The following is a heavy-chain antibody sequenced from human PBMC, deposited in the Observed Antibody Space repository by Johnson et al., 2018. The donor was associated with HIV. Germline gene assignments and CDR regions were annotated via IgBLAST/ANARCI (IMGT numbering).Heavy chain of an antibody. V-gene: IGHV3-30*04. Sequence: QVQLVESGGGVVQPGRSLRLSCAASGFTFSSYAMHWVRQAPGKGLEWVAVISYDGSNKYYADSVEGRFTISRDNSRDTLSLQMNSLRVEDTALYYCARDRVLWFRELWPHDAFDIWGQGTMVTVSS. J-gene: IGHJ3*02. D-gene: IGHD3-10*01. CDR2: ISYDGSNK. CDR3: ARDRVLWFRELWPHDAFDI. CDR1: GFTFSSYA.